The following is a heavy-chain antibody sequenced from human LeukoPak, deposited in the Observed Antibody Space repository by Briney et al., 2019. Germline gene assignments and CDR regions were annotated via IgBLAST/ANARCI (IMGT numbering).Heavy chain of an antibody. Sequence: SETLSLTCTVSGGSISSGGYYWSWIRQHPGKGLEWIGYIYYSGSTNYNPSLKSRVTISVDTSKNQFSLKLSSVTAADTAVYHCASASYYYDSSAYNYWGQGTLVTVSS. J-gene: IGHJ4*02. CDR2: IYYSGST. CDR1: GGSISSGGYY. CDR3: ASASYYYDSSAYNY. D-gene: IGHD3-22*01. V-gene: IGHV4-61*08.